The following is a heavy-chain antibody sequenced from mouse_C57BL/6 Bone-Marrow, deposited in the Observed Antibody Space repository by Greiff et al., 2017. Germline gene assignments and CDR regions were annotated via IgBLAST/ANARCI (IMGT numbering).Heavy chain of an antibody. V-gene: IGHV1-42*01. D-gene: IGHD2-3*01. CDR3: ARERLLRDMDY. J-gene: IGHJ4*01. CDR1: GYSFTGYY. CDR2: INPSCGDT. Sequence: EVQLQQSGPELVKPGASVKISCKASGYSFTGYYMNWVKQSPEKSLEWIGDINPSCGDTTYNQQFKAKATLTVDKSSSTAYMQLKSLTSEDSAVYYCARERLLRDMDYWGQGTSVTVSS.